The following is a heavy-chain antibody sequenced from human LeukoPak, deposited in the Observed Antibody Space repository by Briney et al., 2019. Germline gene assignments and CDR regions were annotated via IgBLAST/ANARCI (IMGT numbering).Heavy chain of an antibody. V-gene: IGHV1-8*01. J-gene: IGHJ4*02. CDR2: MDPNSGNT. CDR1: GYTFTSYD. D-gene: IGHD3-22*01. CDR3: ARGPPYYYDSSGYLNY. Sequence: ASVKVSCKASGYTFTSYDINWVRQATGQGLEWMEWMDPNSGNTGYAQKFQGRVTMTRNTSITTAYMELSSLRSEDTAVYYCARGPPYYYDSSGYLNYWGQGTLVTVSS.